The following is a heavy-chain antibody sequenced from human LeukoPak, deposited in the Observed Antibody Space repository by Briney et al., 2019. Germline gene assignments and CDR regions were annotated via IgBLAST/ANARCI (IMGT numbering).Heavy chain of an antibody. CDR1: GFTFSNDS. V-gene: IGHV3-23*01. Sequence: GGSLRLSCAASGFTFSNDSMSGVLQAPGKGLEWWSVISAFGGSTYYADSVKGRVTISRDNSKNTLYVHMNSLRGEDTAVYYCSKGGSLLRDTYGYWGQGTLVSVSS. J-gene: IGHJ4*02. D-gene: IGHD3-22*01. CDR3: SKGGSLLRDTYGY. CDR2: ISAFGGST.